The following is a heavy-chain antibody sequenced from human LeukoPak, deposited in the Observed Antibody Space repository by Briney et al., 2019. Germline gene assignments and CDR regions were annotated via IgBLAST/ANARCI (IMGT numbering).Heavy chain of an antibody. D-gene: IGHD6-25*01. CDR3: ARDQGGSSGY. Sequence: GSLRLSCAASGFTFSSYSMNWVRQAPGKGLEWVSYISSSSSTIYYADSVQGRFTISRDNAKNSLYLQMHSLRAEDTAVYYCARDQGGSSGYWGQGTLVTVSS. CDR2: ISSSSSTI. CDR1: GFTFSSYS. J-gene: IGHJ4*02. V-gene: IGHV3-48*01.